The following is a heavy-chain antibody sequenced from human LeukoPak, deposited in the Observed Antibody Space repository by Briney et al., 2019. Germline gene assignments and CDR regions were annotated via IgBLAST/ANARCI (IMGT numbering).Heavy chain of an antibody. CDR3: AKDSEATITPLSAFDI. V-gene: IGHV3-23*01. D-gene: IGHD4-23*01. CDR2: ISGSGGST. Sequence: GGSLRLSCAASGFSFRNYAISWVRQAPGKELEWVSSISGSGGSTYSTDSVKGRFTIPRQNTNNTPNLQMNGLRADDTAMYYCAKDSEATITPLSAFDIWGQGTMVTVSS. J-gene: IGHJ3*02. CDR1: GFSFRNYA.